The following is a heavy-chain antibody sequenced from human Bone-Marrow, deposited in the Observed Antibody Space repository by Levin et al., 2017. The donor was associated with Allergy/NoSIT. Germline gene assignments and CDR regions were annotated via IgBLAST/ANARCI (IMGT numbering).Heavy chain of an antibody. V-gene: IGHV3-30-3*01. J-gene: IGHJ3*02. Sequence: PGGSLRLSCAASGFTFSTYTMHWVRQAPGKGLEWVTIISYNGINKYYADSVKGRFTISRDNSKNTLYLQMNSLRAEDTAVYYCAGSSNWDDPFDIWGQGTMVTVSS. D-gene: IGHD7-27*01. CDR2: ISYNGINK. CDR1: GFTFSTYT. CDR3: AGSSNWDDPFDI.